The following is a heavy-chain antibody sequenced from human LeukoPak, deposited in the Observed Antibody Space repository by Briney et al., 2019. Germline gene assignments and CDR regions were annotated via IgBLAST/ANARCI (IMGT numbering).Heavy chain of an antibody. Sequence: GGSLRLSCAASGFTFSSYAMHWVRQAPGKGLGWVAVISYDGSNEYYADSVKGRFTISRDNSKNTLYLQMNSLRAEDTAVYYCARDEGDCTNGICSYYFDYWGQGTLVTVSS. J-gene: IGHJ4*02. CDR1: GFTFSSYA. CDR3: ARDEGDCTNGICSYYFDY. D-gene: IGHD2-8*01. V-gene: IGHV3-30*01. CDR2: ISYDGSNE.